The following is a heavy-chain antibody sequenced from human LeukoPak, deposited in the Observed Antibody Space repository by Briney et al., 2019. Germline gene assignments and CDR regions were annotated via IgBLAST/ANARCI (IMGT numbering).Heavy chain of an antibody. CDR3: ARDSPTVTNVYYGMDV. D-gene: IGHD4-17*01. Sequence: SVKVSCKASGGTFSTYVISWVRQAPGQGLEWMGGITPMSGTTNYAQKFQGRVTIIADESTTTAYMEVSSLRSEDTAVYYCARDSPTVTNVYYGMDVWGQGTTVTVSS. CDR1: GGTFSTYV. V-gene: IGHV1-69*01. J-gene: IGHJ6*02. CDR2: ITPMSGTT.